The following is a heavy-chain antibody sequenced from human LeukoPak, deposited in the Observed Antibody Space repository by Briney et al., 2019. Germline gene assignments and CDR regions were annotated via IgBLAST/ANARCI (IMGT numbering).Heavy chain of an antibody. J-gene: IGHJ6*02. CDR2: FHREDGDK. CDR1: GYPLNELS. D-gene: IGHD2-8*01. Sequence: ASVWVSCRVSGYPLNELSMHWVRQAPGKGLEWMGGFHREDGDKIYAQSFQGRFTLTKDTSADTAYMELSSLRSEDTAVYYCATAGLMGPTYFGLFVWGQGTTVTVSS. V-gene: IGHV1-24*01. CDR3: ATAGLMGPTYFGLFV.